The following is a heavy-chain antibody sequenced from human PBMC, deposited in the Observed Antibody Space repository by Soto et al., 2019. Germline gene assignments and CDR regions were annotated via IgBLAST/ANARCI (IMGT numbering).Heavy chain of an antibody. Sequence: ASVKLSCKASGYTFTSYYMHWVRQAPGQGLEWMGIINPSGGSTSYAQKFQGRVTMTRDTSTSTVYMELSSLRSEDTAVYYCARDRWYCGGDCYPYYYYYGMDVWGQGTTVTV. D-gene: IGHD2-21*02. CDR2: INPSGGST. J-gene: IGHJ6*02. CDR1: GYTFTSYY. V-gene: IGHV1-46*01. CDR3: ARDRWYCGGDCYPYYYYYGMDV.